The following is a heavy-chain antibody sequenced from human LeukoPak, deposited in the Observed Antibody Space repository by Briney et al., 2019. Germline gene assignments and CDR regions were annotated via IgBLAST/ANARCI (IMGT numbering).Heavy chain of an antibody. J-gene: IGHJ5*02. Sequence: GASVMVSCKASGYTFTTYDINWVRQATGQGLEWMGWMNPNSGNTGYAQKFQGRVTMTRNTSISTAYMELSSLRSEDTAVYYCARGPNNSEGGNPGGACSAPWGRGPLVPVP. CDR2: MNPNSGNT. CDR3: ARGPNNSEGGNPGGACSAP. CDR1: GYTFTTYD. D-gene: IGHD3-16*01. V-gene: IGHV1-8*01.